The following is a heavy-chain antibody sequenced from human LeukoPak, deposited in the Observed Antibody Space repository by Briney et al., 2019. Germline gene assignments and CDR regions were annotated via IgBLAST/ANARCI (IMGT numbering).Heavy chain of an antibody. CDR1: GFTFSIYW. CDR2: IKEDVSEK. CDR3: ARGGDVLRFLEWSGNNWFDP. V-gene: IGHV3-7*04. D-gene: IGHD3-3*01. Sequence: RGSLRLSCAASGFTFSIYWMSWVRQAPGKWRGWVANIKEDVSEKYYVDSVKGRFTISRDNAKNSLYLQMTSLRAEDTAVYYCARGGDVLRFLEWSGNNWFDPWGQGTLVTVSA. J-gene: IGHJ5*02.